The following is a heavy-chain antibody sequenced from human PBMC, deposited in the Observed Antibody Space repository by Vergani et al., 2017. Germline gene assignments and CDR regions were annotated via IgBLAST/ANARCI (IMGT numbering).Heavy chain of an antibody. V-gene: IGHV1-69*01. D-gene: IGHD5-18*01. CDR2: IIPIFGTA. CDR1: GGTFSSYA. CDR3: AGDSYGIQGKYYFDY. Sequence: QVQLVQSGAEVKKTGSSVKVSCKASGGTFSSYAISWVRQAPGQGLEWMGGIIPIFGTANYAQKFQGRVTITADESTSTAYMELSSLRSEDTAVYYCAGDSYGIQGKYYFDYWGQGTLVTVSS. J-gene: IGHJ4*02.